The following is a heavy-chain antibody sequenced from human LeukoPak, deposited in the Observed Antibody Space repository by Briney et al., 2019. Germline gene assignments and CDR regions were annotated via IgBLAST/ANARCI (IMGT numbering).Heavy chain of an antibody. V-gene: IGHV3-74*01. CDR3: ARIGDGDSRGYYY. Sequence: GGSLRLSCAASGFTFSSYWMHWVRQAPGKGLAWVSRINGDGSSTSYADSVKGRFTSSRDNAKNTLYLQMNSLRAEDTAVYYCARIGDGDSRGYYYWGQGTLVTVSS. J-gene: IGHJ4*02. CDR1: GFTFSSYW. CDR2: INGDGSST. D-gene: IGHD3-22*01.